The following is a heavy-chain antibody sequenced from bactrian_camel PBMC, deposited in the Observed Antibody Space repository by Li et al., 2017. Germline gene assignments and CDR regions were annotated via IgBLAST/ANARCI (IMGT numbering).Heavy chain of an antibody. V-gene: IGHV3S57*01. J-gene: IGHJ4*01. CDR2: IDSVGRT. D-gene: IGHD1*01. CDR1: SGYC. CDR3: AADWAQGGGYCYTLEILDFKR. Sequence: HVQLVESGGGSVQAGGSLRLSCIYVSGYCMGWFRQAPGKEREGVAHIDSVGRTSYADSVKGRFTISKDNAKKTLYLRMNDLKPEDTGVYYCAADWAQGGGYCYTLEILDFKRWGQGTQVTVS.